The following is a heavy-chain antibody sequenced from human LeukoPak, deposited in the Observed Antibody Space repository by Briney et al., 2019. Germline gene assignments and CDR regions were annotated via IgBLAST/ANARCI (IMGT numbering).Heavy chain of an antibody. CDR1: GFPFNTYA. CDR3: ARDRGDYRDYVGNY. V-gene: IGHV3-30-3*01. Sequence: PGGSLRLSCAASGFPFNTYALHWVRQAPGKGLQWEAVISYDGNNKYYADSVKGRFTISRDNSKNTLYLQMNSLRPEDTAVYYCARDRGDYRDYVGNYWGQGILVTVSS. D-gene: IGHD4-17*01. J-gene: IGHJ4*02. CDR2: ISYDGNNK.